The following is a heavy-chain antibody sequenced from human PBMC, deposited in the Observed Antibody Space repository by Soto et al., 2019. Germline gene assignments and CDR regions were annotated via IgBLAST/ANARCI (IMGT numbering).Heavy chain of an antibody. D-gene: IGHD5-12*01. Sequence: GGSLRLSCAASGFTFGSYSMNWVGQAPGKGLEWVSSISSSSSYIYYADSVKGRFTISRDNAKNSLYLQMNSLRAEDTAVYYCARDSYAVGGVPIVYDSGYYYGMDVWGQGTTVTVSS. CDR2: ISSSSSYI. J-gene: IGHJ6*02. V-gene: IGHV3-21*01. CDR3: ARDSYAVGGVPIVYDSGYYYGMDV. CDR1: GFTFGSYS.